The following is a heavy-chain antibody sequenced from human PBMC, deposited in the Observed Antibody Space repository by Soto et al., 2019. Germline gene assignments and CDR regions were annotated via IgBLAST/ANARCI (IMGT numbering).Heavy chain of an antibody. D-gene: IGHD3-10*01. CDR1: GDSISNTNW. Sequence: QVQLQESGPGLVKPSGTLSLSCAVSGDSISNTNWWSWVRQPPGKGLEWIGEIYHSGSTNYNPSLKRRVTVSVDKSKNQFSLKLNSVTAADTALYYFARVGYYYGSGTWDWGQRTLVTVSS. V-gene: IGHV4-4*02. CDR2: IYHSGST. CDR3: ARVGYYYGSGTWD. J-gene: IGHJ4*02.